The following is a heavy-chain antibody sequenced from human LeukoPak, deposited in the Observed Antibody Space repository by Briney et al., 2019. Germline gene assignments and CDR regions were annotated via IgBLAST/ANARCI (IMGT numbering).Heavy chain of an antibody. CDR2: INPNSGGT. CDR3: ARGPQVIAAAGFDY. D-gene: IGHD6-13*01. CDR1: GYTFTGYY. J-gene: IGHJ4*02. Sequence: ASVKVSCKASGYTFTGYYMHWVRQAPGQGLEWMGWINPNSGGTNYAQKFQGRVTMTRNTSISTAYMELSRLRSDDTAVYYCARGPQVIAAAGFDYWGQGTLVTVSS. V-gene: IGHV1-2*02.